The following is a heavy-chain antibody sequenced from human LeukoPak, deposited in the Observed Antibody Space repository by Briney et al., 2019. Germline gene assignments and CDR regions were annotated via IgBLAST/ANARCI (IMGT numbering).Heavy chain of an antibody. CDR3: ARAKRAGYCSSTSCPIWPHDAFDI. V-gene: IGHV3-33*08. J-gene: IGHJ3*02. CDR1: GFTFSSYG. CDR2: ISHDAKST. Sequence: PGGSLRLSCATSGFTFSSYGMYWVRQVPGKGLEWVTVISHDAKSTYHVDSVKGRFTISRDNAKNSLYLQMNSLRAEDTAVYYCARAKRAGYCSSTSCPIWPHDAFDIWGQGTMVTVSS. D-gene: IGHD2-2*01.